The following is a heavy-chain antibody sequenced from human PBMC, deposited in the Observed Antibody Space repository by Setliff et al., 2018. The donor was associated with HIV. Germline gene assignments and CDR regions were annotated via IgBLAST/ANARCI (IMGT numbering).Heavy chain of an antibody. CDR1: GGSISDYY. V-gene: IGHV4-4*07. Sequence: TSETLSLTCTVSGGSISDYYWSWIRQPAGKGLQWIGRIYTSGSTYYSPSLKSRVTISLDTSKNQFSLKLSSVTAVDTAVYYCARTALWFDEADWYFDLWGRGTLVTVSS. J-gene: IGHJ2*01. CDR2: IYTSGST. D-gene: IGHD3-10*01. CDR3: ARTALWFDEADWYFDL.